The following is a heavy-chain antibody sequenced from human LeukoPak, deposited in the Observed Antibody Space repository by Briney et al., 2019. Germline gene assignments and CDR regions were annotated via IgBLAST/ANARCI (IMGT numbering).Heavy chain of an antibody. CDR3: TLYSYYYGMDV. CDR1: GGSIISTSYY. J-gene: IGHJ6*02. D-gene: IGHD2-15*01. V-gene: IGHV4-39*01. CDR2: IYYSGSN. Sequence: ETLSLTCPVSGGSIISTSYYWGWIRPPPGKGLEWIGSIYYSGSNYYNPPLKSRVPISVDTSEKQFPLKPSSVTAADTAVYYCTLYSYYYGMDVWGQGTTVTVSS.